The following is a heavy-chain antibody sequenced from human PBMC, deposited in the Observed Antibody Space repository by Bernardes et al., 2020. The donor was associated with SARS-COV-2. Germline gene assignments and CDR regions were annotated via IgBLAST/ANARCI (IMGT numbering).Heavy chain of an antibody. CDR3: AGASSSGTGYKYGHPNY. J-gene: IGHJ4*02. Sequence: ASVKVSCKASGYTFTNYYVHWVRQAPGQGLAWMGLIDLSAGSTTFIQRLQGRVTMTRDTSTGTVYMEMRSLRSEYTAVYYCAGASSSGTGYKYGHPNYWGEVALVAVTS. CDR2: IDLSAGST. D-gene: IGHD3-9*01. CDR1: GYTFTNYY. V-gene: IGHV1-46*01.